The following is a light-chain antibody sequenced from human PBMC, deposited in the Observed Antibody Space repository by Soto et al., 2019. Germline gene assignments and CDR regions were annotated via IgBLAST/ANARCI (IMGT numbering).Light chain of an antibody. V-gene: IGKV3-20*01. CDR2: GAS. CDR3: QQYGSSGT. Sequence: VWTLCARPLFSPQGERATLSCRASQSVSSSFLARYQQHPGQAPRLLIFGASTRATGTPDRFSGSGSGTDFTLTISRLEPEDFAVYYCQQYGSSGTFGQGTKV. CDR1: QSVSSSF. J-gene: IGKJ1*01.